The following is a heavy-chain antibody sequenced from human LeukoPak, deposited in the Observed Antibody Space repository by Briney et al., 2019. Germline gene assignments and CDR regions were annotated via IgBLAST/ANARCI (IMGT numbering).Heavy chain of an antibody. CDR3: ARGLRGYSYGYVPWELSYYMDV. CDR1: GASISSGSYY. Sequence: SETLSLTCTVSGASISSGSYYWTWIRQPAGKGLEWIVRMHSSGRTSYSPSLKSRVTISVDTAKNQFSLKLSSVTAADTAVYYCARGLRGYSYGYVPWELSYYMDVWGKGTTVTISS. D-gene: IGHD5-18*01. CDR2: MHSSGRT. J-gene: IGHJ6*03. V-gene: IGHV4-61*02.